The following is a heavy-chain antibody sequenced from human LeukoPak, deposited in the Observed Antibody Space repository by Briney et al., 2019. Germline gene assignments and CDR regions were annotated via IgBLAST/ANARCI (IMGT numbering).Heavy chain of an antibody. CDR2: ISGSGDNT. Sequence: GGSLRLSCAASGFTFSSYAMTWVRQAPGKGLEWVSSISGSGDNTYYADSVDGRFIVSRDNTKNTLYLQMNSLRAEDTALYYCARGRGGDYVPSRFDYWGQGTLATVSS. V-gene: IGHV3-23*01. D-gene: IGHD4-17*01. J-gene: IGHJ4*02. CDR1: GFTFSSYA. CDR3: ARGRGGDYVPSRFDY.